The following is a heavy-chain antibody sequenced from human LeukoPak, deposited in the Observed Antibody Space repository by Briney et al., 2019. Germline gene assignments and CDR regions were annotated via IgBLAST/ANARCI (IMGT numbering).Heavy chain of an antibody. CDR3: APSGRGWDRYFDY. D-gene: IGHD6-19*01. J-gene: IGHJ4*02. V-gene: IGHV3-11*04. Sequence: GGSLRLSCAASGFTFSDYYMSWIRQAPGKGLEWASYISSSGSTIYYADSVKGRFTISRDNAKNSLYLQMNSLRAEDTAVYYCAPSGRGWDRYFDYWGQGTLVTVSS. CDR2: ISSSGSTI. CDR1: GFTFSDYY.